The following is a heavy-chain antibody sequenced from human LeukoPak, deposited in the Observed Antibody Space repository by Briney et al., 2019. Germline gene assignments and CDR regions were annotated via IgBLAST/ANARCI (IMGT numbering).Heavy chain of an antibody. D-gene: IGHD1-1*01. V-gene: IGHV4-39*01. CDR2: ISYSGTT. J-gene: IGHJ4*02. Sequence: SGTLSLTCTVSGGSISSNSFYWDWIRQPPGKGLEWIGTISYSGTTDYNPSLRSRVTISVDTSKNQFSLKLSSVTAADTAVYFCARRPKAPLRTDYWGQGTPVIVSS. CDR3: ARRPKAPLRTDY. CDR1: GGSISSNSFY.